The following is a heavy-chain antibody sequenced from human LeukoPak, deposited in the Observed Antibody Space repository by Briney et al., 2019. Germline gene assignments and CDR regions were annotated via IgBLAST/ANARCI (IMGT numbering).Heavy chain of an antibody. CDR1: GFTVSSNY. V-gene: IGHV3-53*01. D-gene: IGHD5-24*01. CDR2: IYGGGNI. Sequence: GGSLRLSCAASGFTVSSNYMNWVRQAPGKGLEWVSVIYGGGNIYHADSVKGRFTISRDNSKNTLYLQMNSLRAGDTAVYYCARGAGYNYPYYFDYWGQGTLVTVSS. J-gene: IGHJ4*02. CDR3: ARGAGYNYPYYFDY.